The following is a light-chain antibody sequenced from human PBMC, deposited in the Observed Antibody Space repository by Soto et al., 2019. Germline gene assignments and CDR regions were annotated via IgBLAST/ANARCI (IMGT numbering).Light chain of an antibody. CDR1: QSVNSN. V-gene: IGKV3-15*01. CDR3: QQRNSWPPTFT. J-gene: IGKJ5*01. Sequence: EMVMTQSPAILSVSPGESATLSCRASQSVNSNYLAWYQQHPGQPPRLLIYGISTRATGIPARFSGSGSGTEFSLTISSLQSEDFAVYYCQQRNSWPPTFTFGQRTRLEI. CDR2: GIS.